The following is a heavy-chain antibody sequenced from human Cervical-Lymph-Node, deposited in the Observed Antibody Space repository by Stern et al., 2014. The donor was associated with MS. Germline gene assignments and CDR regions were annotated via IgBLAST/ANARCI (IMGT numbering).Heavy chain of an antibody. CDR2: IIPIFGTA. J-gene: IGHJ6*02. V-gene: IGHV1-69*01. Sequence: VQLVESGAEVKKPGSSGKVSCKASGGTFSSYAISWVRQAPGQGLEWMGGIIPIFGTANSAQKFQSRVTITADESTSTAYMELSSLRSEDTAVYYCARGELKEGLVRGMDVWGQGTTVTVSS. CDR1: GGTFSSYA. D-gene: IGHD1-26*01. CDR3: ARGELKEGLVRGMDV.